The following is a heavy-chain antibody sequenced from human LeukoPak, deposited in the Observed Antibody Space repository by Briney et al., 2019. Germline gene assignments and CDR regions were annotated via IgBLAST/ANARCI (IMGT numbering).Heavy chain of an antibody. D-gene: IGHD3-22*01. CDR3: AKHDSSSYY. CDR2: MRSDGSDK. Sequence: GGSLRLSCAASGFTFSNYGMHWVRQAPGKGLEWVAFMRSDGSDKYYADSVKGRFTISRDNSKNTLYLQMNSLRAEDTALYYCAKHDSSSYYWGQGTLVTVSS. V-gene: IGHV3-30*02. J-gene: IGHJ4*02. CDR1: GFTFSNYG.